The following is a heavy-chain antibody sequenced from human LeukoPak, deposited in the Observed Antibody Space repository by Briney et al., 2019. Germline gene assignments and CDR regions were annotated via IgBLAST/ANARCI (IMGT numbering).Heavy chain of an antibody. V-gene: IGHV1-69*04. CDR3: ARVRYDSSGYPTDY. CDR1: GGTFSSYA. J-gene: IGHJ4*02. Sequence: SVKVSCKASGGTFSSYAISWVRQAPGQGLEWMGRIIPILGIANYAQKFQGRVTITADKSTSTAYMELGSLRSEDTAVYYCARVRYDSSGYPTDYWGQGTLVTVSS. CDR2: IIPILGIA. D-gene: IGHD3-22*01.